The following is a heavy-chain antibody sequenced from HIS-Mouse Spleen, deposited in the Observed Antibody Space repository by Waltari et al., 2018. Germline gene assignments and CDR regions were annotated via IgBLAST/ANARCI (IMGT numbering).Heavy chain of an antibody. J-gene: IGHJ5*02. CDR2: MNPNSGNT. CDR3: ARIGSHRRGYSYGYWFDP. V-gene: IGHV1-8*01. D-gene: IGHD5-18*01. CDR1: GYTFTSYD. Sequence: QVQLVQSGAEVKKPGASVKVSCKASGYTFTSYDLNWVQQATGPGLEWMGWMNPNSGNTGYAQKFQGRVTMTRNTSISTAYMELSSLRSEDTAVYYCARIGSHRRGYSYGYWFDPWGQGTLVTVSS.